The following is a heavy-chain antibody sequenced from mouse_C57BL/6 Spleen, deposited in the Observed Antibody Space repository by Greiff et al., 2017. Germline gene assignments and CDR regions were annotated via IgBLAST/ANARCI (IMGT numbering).Heavy chain of an antibody. V-gene: IGHV7-3*01. J-gene: IGHJ2*01. CDR3: ARFPHYYGSSYDYFDY. CDR1: GFTFTDYY. CDR2: IRNKANGYTT. D-gene: IGHD1-1*01. Sequence: DVQLVESGGGLVQPGGSLSLSCAASGFTFTDYYMSWVRQPPGKALEWLGFIRNKANGYTTEYSASVKGRFTISRDNSQSILYLQMNALRAEDSATYYCARFPHYYGSSYDYFDYWGQGTTLTVSS.